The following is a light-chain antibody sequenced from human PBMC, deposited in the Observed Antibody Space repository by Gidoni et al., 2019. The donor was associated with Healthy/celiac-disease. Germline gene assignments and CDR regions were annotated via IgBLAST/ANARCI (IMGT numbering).Light chain of an antibody. J-gene: IGKJ1*01. V-gene: IGKV1-5*03. CDR2: KAS. CDR3: QQYNSYST. Sequence: DIQMTQSPSTLSPSVGDRVTITCRASQSISSWLAWYQQKPGKAPKLLIYKASSLESGVPSRFSGSGSGTEFTLTISSLQPDDFATYYCQQYNSYSTFGQXTKVEIK. CDR1: QSISSW.